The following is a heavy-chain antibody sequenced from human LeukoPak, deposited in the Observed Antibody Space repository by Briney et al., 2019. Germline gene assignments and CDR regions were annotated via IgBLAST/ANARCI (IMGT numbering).Heavy chain of an antibody. CDR1: GGSISFTHYY. D-gene: IGHD5-24*01. CDR3: ARARIGRWLGIDY. Sequence: SETLSLTCTVSGGSISFTHYYWSWIRQPPGKGLEWIGEINHSGSTNYNPSLKSRVTISVDTSKNQFSLKLSSVTAADTAVYYCARARIGRWLGIDYWGQGTLVTVSS. CDR2: INHSGST. J-gene: IGHJ4*02. V-gene: IGHV4-34*01.